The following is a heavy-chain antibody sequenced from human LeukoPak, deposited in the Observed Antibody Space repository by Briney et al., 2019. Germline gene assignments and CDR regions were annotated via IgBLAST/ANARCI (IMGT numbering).Heavy chain of an antibody. Sequence: PSETLSLTCAVYGGSFSGYYWSWIRQPPGKGLEWIGEINHSGSTNYNPSLKSRVTISVDTSKNQFSLKLSSVTAADTAVYYCARGITYYYGSGSPNWFDPWGQGTLVTVSS. CDR2: INHSGST. D-gene: IGHD3-10*01. CDR1: GGSFSGYY. J-gene: IGHJ5*02. V-gene: IGHV4-34*01. CDR3: ARGITYYYGSGSPNWFDP.